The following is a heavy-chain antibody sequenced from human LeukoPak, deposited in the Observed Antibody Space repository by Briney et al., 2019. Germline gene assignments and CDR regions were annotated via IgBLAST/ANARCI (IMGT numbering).Heavy chain of an antibody. CDR2: ISGSGDST. CDR1: GFTFSSYA. CDR3: AKAPRRYYDSSGYRFWFDP. V-gene: IGHV3-23*01. J-gene: IGHJ5*02. Sequence: GGSLRLSCAASGFTFSSYAMSWVRQAPGKGLEWVSAISGSGDSTYYADSVKGRFTISRDNSKNTLYLQMNSLRAEDTAVYYCAKAPRRYYDSSGYRFWFDPWGQGTLVTVSS. D-gene: IGHD3-22*01.